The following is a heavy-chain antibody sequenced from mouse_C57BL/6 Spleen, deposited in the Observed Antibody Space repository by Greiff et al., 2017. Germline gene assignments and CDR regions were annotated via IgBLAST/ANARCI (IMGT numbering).Heavy chain of an antibody. J-gene: IGHJ1*03. CDR1: GYTFTSYW. CDR3: AHYYGSSYGYCDV. D-gene: IGHD1-1*01. CDR2: IYPGSGST. V-gene: IGHV1-55*01. Sequence: VQLQQSGAELVKPGASVKMSCKASGYTFTSYWITWVKQSPGQGLEWIGDIYPGSGSTNYNEKFKSKATLTVDTSSSTAYMQLISLTSEDSAVYDCAHYYGSSYGYCDVWGTGTTVTVSS.